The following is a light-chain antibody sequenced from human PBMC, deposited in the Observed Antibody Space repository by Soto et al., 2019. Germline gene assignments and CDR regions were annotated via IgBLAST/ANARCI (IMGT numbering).Light chain of an antibody. CDR3: SSYIGNSAWV. Sequence: QSALTQPASVSGSPGQSITISCTGTSSDVGSYNLVSWYQQHPGKAPKVMIYEGSKRPSGVSNRFSGSKSGNTASLTISGLQAEDEADYYCSSYIGNSAWVFGGGTKLTVL. V-gene: IGLV2-23*01. J-gene: IGLJ3*02. CDR1: SSDVGSYNL. CDR2: EGS.